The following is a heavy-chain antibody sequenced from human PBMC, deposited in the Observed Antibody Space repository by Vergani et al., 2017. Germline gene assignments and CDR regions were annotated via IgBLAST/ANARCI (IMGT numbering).Heavy chain of an antibody. D-gene: IGHD1-26*01. CDR1: GGSISGVRYY. CDR3: ARDSAVGGTFDS. CDR2: IYYSGRT. V-gene: IGHV4-61*02. J-gene: IGHJ4*02. Sequence: QVQLQESGPGLVKPSQSLSLTCTVSGGSISGVRYYLSWVRQPAGKGLEWIGRIYYSGRTDYNPYLESRVTISVDTSKNTFALKLNSVTAADTAIYYCARDSAVGGTFDSWGQGTLVSVSS.